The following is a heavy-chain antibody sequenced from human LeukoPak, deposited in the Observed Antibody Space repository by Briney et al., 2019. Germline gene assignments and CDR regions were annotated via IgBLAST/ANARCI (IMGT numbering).Heavy chain of an antibody. CDR2: IHYSGNT. Sequence: PSETLSLTCSVSGASISSIDYYWGWVRQPPGKILEWIGSIHYSGNTYYNPSLRSRVTISVDTSKTEFSLKLGSVTAADTAVEDCSLAPRDMDDFGDYVYSSPFDIWGQGTMVTVSS. CDR3: SLAPRDMDDFGDYVYSSPFDI. V-gene: IGHV4-39*03. J-gene: IGHJ3*02. D-gene: IGHD4-17*01. CDR1: GASISSIDYY.